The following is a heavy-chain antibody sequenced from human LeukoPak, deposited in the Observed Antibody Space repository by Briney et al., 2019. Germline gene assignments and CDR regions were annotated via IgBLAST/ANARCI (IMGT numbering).Heavy chain of an antibody. D-gene: IGHD3-16*02. V-gene: IGHV5-51*07. J-gene: IGHJ4*02. Sequence: GESLHIDSPAHQPILATDSIAWMDQMPGKGLEWLEIIYPADSTTRYSPSFQGQVTISADRSTSTAYLQWSILRASDTAMYYWARSVRRYNEWASVDYWGQGTLVTVSS. CDR2: IYPADSTT. CDR1: QPILATDS. CDR3: ARSVRRYNEWASVDY.